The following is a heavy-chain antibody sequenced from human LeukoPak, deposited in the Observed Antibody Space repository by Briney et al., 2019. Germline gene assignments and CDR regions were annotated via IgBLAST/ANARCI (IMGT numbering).Heavy chain of an antibody. V-gene: IGHV4-4*02. D-gene: IGHD4-17*01. CDR3: ARLNYGNYFDY. CDR2: IYESGGT. J-gene: IGHJ4*02. CDR1: GGSISSSNW. Sequence: SETLSLTCGVSGGSISSSNWWSWVRQPPGKGLEWIGEIYESGGTNYNPSLKSRVTISVDKSKNQSSLKVRSVTAADTAVYYCARLNYGNYFDYWGQGTLVTVSS.